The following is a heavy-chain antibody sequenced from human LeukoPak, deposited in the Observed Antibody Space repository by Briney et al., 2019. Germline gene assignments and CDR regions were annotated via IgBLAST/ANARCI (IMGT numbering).Heavy chain of an antibody. Sequence: ASVKVSCKASGYTFTSYYMHWVRQAPGQGLEWMGIINPSGGSTSYAQKFQGKVTMTRDMSTSTVYMELSSLRSEDTAVYYCASGPPSPSVPAASGLDYWGQGTLVTVSS. CDR3: ASGPPSPSVPAASGLDY. D-gene: IGHD2-2*01. V-gene: IGHV1-46*01. J-gene: IGHJ4*02. CDR2: INPSGGST. CDR1: GYTFTSYY.